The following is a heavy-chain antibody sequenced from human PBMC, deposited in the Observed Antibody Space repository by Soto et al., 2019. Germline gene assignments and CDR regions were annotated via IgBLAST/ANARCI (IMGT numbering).Heavy chain of an antibody. CDR3: ARVGLRSYDY. V-gene: IGHV4-34*01. CDR2: INHSGST. CDR1: GGSFSGYY. J-gene: IGHJ4*02. D-gene: IGHD3-3*01. Sequence: LSLTCAVYGGSFSGYYWSWIRQPPGKGLEWIGEINHSGSTNYNPSLKSRVTISVDTSKNQFSLKLSSVTAADTAVYYCARVGLRSYDYWGQGTLVTVSS.